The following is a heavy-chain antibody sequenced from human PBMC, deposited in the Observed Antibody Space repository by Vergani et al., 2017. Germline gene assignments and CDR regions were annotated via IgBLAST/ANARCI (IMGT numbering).Heavy chain of an antibody. CDR3: ARRNYYDSSGYYYVGARDAFVI. J-gene: IGHJ3*02. CDR1: GYTFTSYG. CDR2: ISAYNGNT. D-gene: IGHD3-22*01. V-gene: IGHV1-18*01. Sequence: QVQLVQSGAEVKKPGASVKVSCKASGYTFTSYGISWVRQAPGQGLEWMGWISAYNGNTNYAQKLQGRVTMTTDTSTSTAYMELRSLRSDDPAVYYCARRNYYDSSGYYYVGARDAFVIWGQGTMVTVSS.